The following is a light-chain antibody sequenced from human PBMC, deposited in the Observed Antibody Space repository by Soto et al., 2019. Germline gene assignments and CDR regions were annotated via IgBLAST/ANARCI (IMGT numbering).Light chain of an antibody. Sequence: DIQLTQSPSFLSASVGDRVTITCRASQGISSYLAWYQQKPGKAPKLLIYAASTLQSGVPSRFSGSGSGTEFTLTISRLQPEDFATYYSQQLNSYPITFGQGTRLEIK. CDR1: QGISSY. CDR2: AAS. V-gene: IGKV1-9*01. CDR3: QQLNSYPIT. J-gene: IGKJ5*01.